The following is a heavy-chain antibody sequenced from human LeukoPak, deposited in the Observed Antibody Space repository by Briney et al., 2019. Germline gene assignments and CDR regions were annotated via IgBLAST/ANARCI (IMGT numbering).Heavy chain of an antibody. CDR2: ISSSGSTI. V-gene: IGHV3-48*03. Sequence: GGSLRLSCAASGFTFSSYEVSWVRQAPGKGLEWVSYISSSGSTIYYADSVKGRFTISRDNAKNLLYLQMNSLRAEDTAVYYCAELGITMIGGVWGKGTTVTISS. J-gene: IGHJ6*04. CDR1: GFTFSSYE. CDR3: AELGITMIGGV. D-gene: IGHD3-10*02.